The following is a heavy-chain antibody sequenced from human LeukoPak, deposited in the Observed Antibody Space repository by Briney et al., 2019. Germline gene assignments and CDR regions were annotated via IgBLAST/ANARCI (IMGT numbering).Heavy chain of an antibody. D-gene: IGHD1-26*01. CDR3: ARVRLGRYWFDP. V-gene: IGHV1-18*01. J-gene: IGHJ5*02. CDR1: GYTFTSYG. Sequence: ASVKVSCKASGYTFTSYGISWVRQAPGQGLEWMGWISAYNGNTNYAQKLQGRVTMTTDTSTSTAYMELRCLRSDDTAVYYCARVRLGRYWFDPWGQGTLVTVSS. CDR2: ISAYNGNT.